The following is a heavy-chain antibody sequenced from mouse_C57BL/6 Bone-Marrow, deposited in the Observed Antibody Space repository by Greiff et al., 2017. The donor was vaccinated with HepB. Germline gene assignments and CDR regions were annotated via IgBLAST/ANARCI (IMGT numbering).Heavy chain of an antibody. CDR2: LSSGGDYF. Sequence: EVQGVESGEGLVKPGGSLKLSCAASGFTFSSYAMSWVRQTPEKRLEWVAYLSSGGDYFYYADTVKGRFTISRDNARNTLYLQMSSLKSEDTAMYYCTREGHWFAYWGQGTLVTVSA. D-gene: IGHD3-3*01. J-gene: IGHJ3*01. V-gene: IGHV5-9-1*02. CDR3: TREGHWFAY. CDR1: GFTFSSYA.